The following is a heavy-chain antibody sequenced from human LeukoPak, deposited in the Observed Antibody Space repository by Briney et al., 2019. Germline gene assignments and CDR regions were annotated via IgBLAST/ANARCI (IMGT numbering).Heavy chain of an antibody. Sequence: PSETLSLTCTVSGGSISSSSYYWGWIRQPPGKGLEWIGSIDYSGGTSYNPSLKSRVTISVDTSKNQFSLKLSSVTAADTAVYYCARLRYTGNGGRGWLDPWGQGTLVTVSS. CDR1: GGSISSSSYY. CDR3: ARLRYTGNGGRGWLDP. D-gene: IGHD5-12*01. J-gene: IGHJ5*02. CDR2: IDYSGGT. V-gene: IGHV4-39*01.